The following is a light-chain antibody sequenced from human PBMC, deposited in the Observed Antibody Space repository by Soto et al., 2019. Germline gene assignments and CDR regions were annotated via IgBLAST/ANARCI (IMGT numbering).Light chain of an antibody. V-gene: IGLV2-14*01. CDR1: SSDVGGYNY. CDR3: SSYTSSSTLLYV. CDR2: DVS. Sequence: QSALTQPASVSGPPGQLITISCTGTSSDVGGYNYVSWYQQHPGKAPRLMIYDVSNRPSGVSNRFSGSKSGNTASLTISGLQAEDEADYYCSSYTSSSTLLYVFGTGTKVTV. J-gene: IGLJ1*01.